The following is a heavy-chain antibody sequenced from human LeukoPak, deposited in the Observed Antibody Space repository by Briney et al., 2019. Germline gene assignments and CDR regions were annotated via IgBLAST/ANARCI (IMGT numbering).Heavy chain of an antibody. CDR2: ISSSSSTI. Sequence: GGSLRLSCAASRFTFSSYSMNWVRQAPGKGLEWVSYISSSSSTIYYADSVKGRFTISRDNAKNSLYLQMNSLRAEDTAVYYCARAVSASPYYYYMDVWGKGTTVTVSS. CDR3: ARAVSASPYYYYMDV. J-gene: IGHJ6*03. V-gene: IGHV3-48*01. CDR1: RFTFSSYS.